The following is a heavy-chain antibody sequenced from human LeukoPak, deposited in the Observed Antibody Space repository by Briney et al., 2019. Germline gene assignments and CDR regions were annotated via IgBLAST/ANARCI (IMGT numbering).Heavy chain of an antibody. Sequence: PSETLSLTCAVYGGSFSGYYWSWIRQPPGKGLEWIGEINHSGSTNYNPSLKSRVTISVDTSKNQFPLKLSSVTAADTAVYYCATSAAGFVVDYWGQGTLVTVSS. CDR2: INHSGST. D-gene: IGHD3-16*01. J-gene: IGHJ4*02. CDR3: ATSAAGFVVDY. CDR1: GGSFSGYY. V-gene: IGHV4-34*01.